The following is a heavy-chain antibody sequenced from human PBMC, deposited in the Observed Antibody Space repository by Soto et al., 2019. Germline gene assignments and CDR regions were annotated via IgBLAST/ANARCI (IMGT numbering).Heavy chain of an antibody. J-gene: IGHJ4*02. CDR1: GGSIISSHW. V-gene: IGHV4-4*02. D-gene: IGHD3-16*01. CDR3: ASSGGGEDY. CDR2: IYHSGST. Sequence: QVQLQESGPGLVKPSGTLSLSCAVSGGSIISSHWWTWVRQPPGKGLEWIGEIYHSGSTNYNPSLKRRVTISVDTSRNQFSLNLSSVAAADTAVYYCASSGGGEDYWGQGILVTVSS.